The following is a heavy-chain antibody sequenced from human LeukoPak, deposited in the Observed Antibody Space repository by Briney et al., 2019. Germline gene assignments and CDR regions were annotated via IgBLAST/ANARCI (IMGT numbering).Heavy chain of an antibody. D-gene: IGHD5-12*01. J-gene: IGHJ4*02. CDR2: INDSGSR. CDR1: GGSISSYY. CDR3: ARVHLDVDIVMLYYFDY. V-gene: IGHV4-59*01. Sequence: SETLSLTCTVSGGSISSYYWSWIRQPPGKGLEWIGYINDSGSRNYNPSLKSRVTISVDTPKNQFSLKLNSVTAADTAVYYCARVHLDVDIVMLYYFDYWGQGTLVTVSS.